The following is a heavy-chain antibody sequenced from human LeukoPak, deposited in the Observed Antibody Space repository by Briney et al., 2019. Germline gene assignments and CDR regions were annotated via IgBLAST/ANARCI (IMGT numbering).Heavy chain of an antibody. J-gene: IGHJ4*02. D-gene: IGHD6-19*01. CDR1: GYTFNGYY. Sequence: ASVKVSCKASGYTFNGYYMHWVRQAPGQGLEWMGWINPNSGGTKYAQKFQGRVTMTRDTSISTAYMELSSLTSDDTALYYCARDGAVAGTAYPEYWGQGTLVTVSS. V-gene: IGHV1-2*02. CDR3: ARDGAVAGTAYPEY. CDR2: INPNSGGT.